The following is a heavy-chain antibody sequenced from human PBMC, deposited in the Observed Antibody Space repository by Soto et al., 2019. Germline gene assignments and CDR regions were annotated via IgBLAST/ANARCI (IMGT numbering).Heavy chain of an antibody. J-gene: IGHJ4*02. CDR2: IYYSGTT. CDR1: GYSISSSNW. V-gene: IGHV4-28*01. CDR3: ARREIQGPIDY. Sequence: QVQLQESGPGLVKPSDTLSLTCAVSGYSISSSNWWGWIRQPPGKGLEWIGYIYYSGTTYYNPSLKSRVNMSVDTSKNQFSLKLTPVTAVDTAVYYCARREIQGPIDYWGQGTLVTVSS. D-gene: IGHD1-26*01.